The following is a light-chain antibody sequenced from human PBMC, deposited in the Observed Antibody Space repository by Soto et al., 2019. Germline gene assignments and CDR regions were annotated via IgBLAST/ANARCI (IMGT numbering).Light chain of an antibody. CDR3: RSSTRSTPFYV. CDR2: DVS. CDR1: RTDVDGYDY. Sequence: LTQPASVSGSPGQSIAISCTGVRTDVDGYDYVSWYQQHPGHAPQLIIYDVSNRPSGVSHRFSGSKSGDTASLTISGLQAEDEADYYCRSSTRSTPFYVFGTWPKVTVL. V-gene: IGLV2-14*03. J-gene: IGLJ1*01.